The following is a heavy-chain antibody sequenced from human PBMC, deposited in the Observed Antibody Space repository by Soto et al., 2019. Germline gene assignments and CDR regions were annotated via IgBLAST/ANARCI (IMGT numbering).Heavy chain of an antibody. CDR3: ARGRYGDY. J-gene: IGHJ4*02. CDR2: ISAHNGNT. Sequence: QVHLVQSGAEVKKPGASVKVSCQASGYAFTTYGITWVRQAPGQGLEWMGWISAHNGNTNYAQKLQGRVTVTRDTSTSTADMELRSLRSDDTAVYYWARGRYGDYWGQGALVTVSS. V-gene: IGHV1-18*01. CDR1: GYAFTTYG. D-gene: IGHD1-1*01.